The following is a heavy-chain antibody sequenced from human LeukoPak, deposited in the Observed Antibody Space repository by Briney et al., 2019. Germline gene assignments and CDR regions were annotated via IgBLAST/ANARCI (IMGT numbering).Heavy chain of an antibody. CDR1: GGTFSSYA. V-gene: IGHV1-69*05. Sequence: SVKVSCKASGGTFSSYAISWVRQAPGQGLEWMGRIIPIFGTANYAQKFQGRVTITTDESTSTAYMELSSLRSEDTAAYYCARLSYYNHPNDYYFDYWGQGTLVTVSS. CDR3: ARLSYYNHPNDYYFDY. J-gene: IGHJ4*02. CDR2: IIPIFGTA. D-gene: IGHD3-10*01.